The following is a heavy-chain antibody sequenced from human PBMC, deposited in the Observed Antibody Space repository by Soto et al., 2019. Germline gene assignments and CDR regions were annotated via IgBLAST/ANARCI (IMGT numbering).Heavy chain of an antibody. CDR2: ISYDGTKT. CDR1: GFTFSIYA. CDR3: AKDRGPRRQWLIDPGDY. J-gene: IGHJ4*02. D-gene: IGHD6-19*01. V-gene: IGHV3-30*18. Sequence: QVQLVESGGGVVQPGRSLRVSCAASGFTFSIYAMHWVRQAPGTGLEWVAVISYDGTKTYYADSVKGRFTISRDNSKNTVYLQMNSLRDEDTAVYYCAKDRGPRRQWLIDPGDYWGQGTLVTVS.